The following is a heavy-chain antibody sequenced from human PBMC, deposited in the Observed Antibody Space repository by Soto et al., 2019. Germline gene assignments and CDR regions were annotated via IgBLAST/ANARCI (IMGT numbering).Heavy chain of an antibody. D-gene: IGHD3-22*01. CDR3: ARGYGGGYYDSSAPDY. Sequence: GASVKVSCKASGYTFTSYDINWVRQATGQGLEWMGWMNPNSGNTGYAQKFQGRVTMTRNTSISTAYMELSSLRSEDTAVYYCARGYGGGYYDSSAPDYWRQGTLVTVSS. CDR2: MNPNSGNT. J-gene: IGHJ4*02. V-gene: IGHV1-8*01. CDR1: GYTFTSYD.